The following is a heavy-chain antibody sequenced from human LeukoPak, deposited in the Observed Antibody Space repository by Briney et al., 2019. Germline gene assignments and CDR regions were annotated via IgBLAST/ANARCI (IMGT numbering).Heavy chain of an antibody. D-gene: IGHD3-3*01. CDR2: IQYDGTNK. CDR1: GFTFTSYG. J-gene: IGHJ4*02. V-gene: IGHV3-30*02. Sequence: GGSLRLSCAASGFTFTSYGMHWVRQAPGKGLEWVAFIQYDGTNKYYADSVKGRFTTSRDNSKNTLYLQMNSLRVEDTAVYYCAKGAYYGDWGQGTLVTISS. CDR3: AKGAYYGD.